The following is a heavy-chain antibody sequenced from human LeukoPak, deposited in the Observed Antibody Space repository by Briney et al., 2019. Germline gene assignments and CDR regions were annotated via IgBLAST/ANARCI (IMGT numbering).Heavy chain of an antibody. Sequence: PSQTLSLTCTVSGGSISSGGYYWSWIRQPPGKGLEWIGYIYHSGSTYYNPSLKSRVTISVDRSNNQFSLKLSSVTAADTAVYYCARGNSYSNNCYFDYWGQGTLVTVSS. V-gene: IGHV4-30-2*01. CDR3: ARGNSYSNNCYFDY. CDR1: GGSISSGGYY. CDR2: IYHSGST. D-gene: IGHD6-13*01. J-gene: IGHJ4*02.